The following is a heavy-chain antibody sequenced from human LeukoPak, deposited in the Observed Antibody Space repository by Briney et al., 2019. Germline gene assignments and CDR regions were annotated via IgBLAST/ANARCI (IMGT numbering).Heavy chain of an antibody. Sequence: GRSLRLSCAASGFIFSSYAMHWVRQAPGKGLEWVAVISYDGNNKYYADSVKGRFTISTDNSKNALYLQMNSLRVEDTAVYYCARDGPNSGWSINFDYWGQGALVTVSS. V-gene: IGHV3-30*04. CDR3: ARDGPNSGWSINFDY. J-gene: IGHJ4*02. CDR2: ISYDGNNK. D-gene: IGHD6-19*01. CDR1: GFIFSSYA.